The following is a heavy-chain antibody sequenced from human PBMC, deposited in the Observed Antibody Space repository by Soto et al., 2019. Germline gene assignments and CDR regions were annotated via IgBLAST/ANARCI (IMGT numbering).Heavy chain of an antibody. CDR1: GGSISSSSYY. V-gene: IGHV4-39*01. D-gene: IGHD1-26*01. CDR2: IYYSGST. Sequence: GPFKTSETLSLTCTVSGGSISSSSYYWGWIRQPPGKGLEWIGSIYYSGSTYYNPSLKSRVTISVDTSKNQFSLKLSSVTAADTAVYYCARHRTEWASWELLRACYYYGMDFWGQGTTVTVSS. J-gene: IGHJ6*02. CDR3: ARHRTEWASWELLRACYYYGMDF.